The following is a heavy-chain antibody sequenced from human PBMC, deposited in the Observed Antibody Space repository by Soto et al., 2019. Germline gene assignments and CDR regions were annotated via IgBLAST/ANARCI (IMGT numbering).Heavy chain of an antibody. D-gene: IGHD2-2*01. V-gene: IGHV4-59*01. J-gene: IGHJ4*02. CDR3: ARGGHDVVVPAAQISGFDY. CDR2: IYYSGST. Sequence: SETLSLTCTVSGGSISSYYWSWIRQPPGKGLEWIGYIYYSGSTNYNPSLKSRVTISVDTSKNQFSLKLSSVTAADTAVYYCARGGHDVVVPAAQISGFDYWGQGTLVTVSS. CDR1: GGSISSYY.